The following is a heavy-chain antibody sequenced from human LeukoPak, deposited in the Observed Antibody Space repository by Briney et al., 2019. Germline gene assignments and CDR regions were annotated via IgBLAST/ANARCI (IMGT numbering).Heavy chain of an antibody. CDR3: ARVLSGDSYNWFDP. CDR1: GYTFTGYY. V-gene: IGHV1-2*02. Sequence: ASVKVSCKASGYTFTGYYMHWVRQAPGQGLEWMGWINPNSGGTNYAQKFQGRVTMTRDTSISTAYMELSRLGPDDTAVYYCARVLSGDSYNWFDPWGQGSLVTVSS. J-gene: IGHJ5*02. D-gene: IGHD4-17*01. CDR2: INPNSGGT.